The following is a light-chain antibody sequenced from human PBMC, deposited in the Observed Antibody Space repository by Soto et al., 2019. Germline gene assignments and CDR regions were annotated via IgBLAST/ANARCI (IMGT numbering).Light chain of an antibody. J-gene: IGLJ1*01. Sequence: LTHPASVSGTPGQSITISCTGSNSDVGLYDFVSWYQHHPGRAPKLIVSEVSHRPSGISNRFSGSKSGNTASLTISGLQSEDEADYYCISYTSDDVRYVFGAGTKVTVL. CDR2: EVS. V-gene: IGLV2-14*01. CDR1: NSDVGLYDF. CDR3: ISYTSDDVRYV.